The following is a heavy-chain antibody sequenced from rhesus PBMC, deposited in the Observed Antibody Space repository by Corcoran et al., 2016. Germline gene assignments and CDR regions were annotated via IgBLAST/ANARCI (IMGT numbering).Heavy chain of an antibody. Sequence: EVQLVESGGGLAQPGGSLNVSCVASGFPFRDYYMDWVRQASGKGLEWVGRIRNKANGYTTEYAASVKGRFTISRDESKNTLYLQMSSLKTEDTAVYYCARDTGGWYGYWGQGVLVTVSS. CDR3: ARDTGGWYGY. J-gene: IGHJ4*01. CDR2: IRNKANGYTT. CDR1: GFPFRDYY. D-gene: IGHD6-31*01. V-gene: IGHV3-38*01.